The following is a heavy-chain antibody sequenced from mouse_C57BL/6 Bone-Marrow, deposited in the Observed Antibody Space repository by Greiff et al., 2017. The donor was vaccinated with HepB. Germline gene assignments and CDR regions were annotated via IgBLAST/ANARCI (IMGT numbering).Heavy chain of an antibody. V-gene: IGHV1-4*01. J-gene: IGHJ2*01. CDR3: ASYGSSSYYFDY. CDR2: INPSSGYT. Sequence: QVHVKQSGAELARPGASVKMSCKASGYTFTSYTMHWVKQRPGQGLEWIGYINPSSGYTKYNQKFKDKATLTADKSSSTAYMQLSSLTSEDSAVYYCASYGSSSYYFDYWGQGTTLTVSS. D-gene: IGHD1-1*01. CDR1: GYTFTSYT.